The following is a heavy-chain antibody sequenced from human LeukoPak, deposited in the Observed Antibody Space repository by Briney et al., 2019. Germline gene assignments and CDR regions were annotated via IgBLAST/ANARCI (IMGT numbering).Heavy chain of an antibody. Sequence: SETLSLTCAVYGGSLSGYYWSWIRQPPGKGLEWIGYIYYSGSTNYNPSLKSRVTISVDTSKNQFSLKLSSVTAADTAVYYCASRLHRDYYGSGSYAFDIWGQGTMVTVSS. J-gene: IGHJ3*02. CDR1: GGSLSGYY. V-gene: IGHV4-59*08. CDR3: ASRLHRDYYGSGSYAFDI. CDR2: IYYSGST. D-gene: IGHD3-10*01.